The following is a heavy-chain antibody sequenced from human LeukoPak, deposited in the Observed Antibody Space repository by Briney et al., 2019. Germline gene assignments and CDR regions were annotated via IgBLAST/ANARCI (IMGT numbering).Heavy chain of an antibody. V-gene: IGHV3-48*01. CDR1: GFTFSSYS. Sequence: PGGSLRLSCAASGFTFSSYSMNWVRQAPGKGLEWVSYISGSSSTIYYADSVKGRFTISRDNAKNSLYLQMDSLRAEDTAVYYCARDDYDFWSGDTARFDYWGQGTLVTVSS. CDR3: ARDDYDFWSGDTARFDY. D-gene: IGHD3-3*01. CDR2: ISGSSSTI. J-gene: IGHJ4*02.